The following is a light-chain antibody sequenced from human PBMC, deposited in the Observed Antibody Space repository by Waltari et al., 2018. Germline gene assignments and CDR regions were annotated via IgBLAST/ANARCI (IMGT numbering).Light chain of an antibody. CDR3: QRNDRLPVT. J-gene: IGKJ1*01. V-gene: IGKV3-20*01. Sequence: EIVLTQSPGTLSLSPGERATLSCRASQSIGRALTWYQQKPGQAPRLLIYGASTRATGIPDRFSGSGFGTDFSLTISRLEPEDFAVYYCQRNDRLPVTFGQGTKVEIK. CDR2: GAS. CDR1: QSIGRA.